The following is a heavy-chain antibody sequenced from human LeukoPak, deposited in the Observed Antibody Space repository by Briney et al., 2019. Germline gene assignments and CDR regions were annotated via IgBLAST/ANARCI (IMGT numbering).Heavy chain of an antibody. CDR2: ISSSGSTI. V-gene: IGHV3-48*03. D-gene: IGHD5-18*01. CDR3: ANNLQLWLPVFDY. J-gene: IGHJ4*02. CDR1: GFTFSSYE. Sequence: GGSLRLSCAASGFTFSSYEMNWVRQAPGKGLEWVSYISSSGSTIYYADSVKGRFTISRDNSKNTLYLQMNSLRAEDTAVYYCANNLQLWLPVFDYWAQGTLVTVSS.